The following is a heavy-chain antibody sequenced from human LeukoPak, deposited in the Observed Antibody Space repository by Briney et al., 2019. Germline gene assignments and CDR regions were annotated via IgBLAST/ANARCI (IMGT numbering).Heavy chain of an antibody. CDR2: INHSGST. V-gene: IGHV4-34*01. Sequence: SETLSLTCAVYGGSFSGYYWSWIRQPPGKGLEWIGEINHSGSTNYNPSLKSRVTISVDTSKNQFSLKLSSVTAADTAVYYCAKDDDWGRFKDWGQGTLVTVSS. D-gene: IGHD3-16*01. CDR3: AKDDDWGRFKD. CDR1: GGSFSGYY. J-gene: IGHJ1*01.